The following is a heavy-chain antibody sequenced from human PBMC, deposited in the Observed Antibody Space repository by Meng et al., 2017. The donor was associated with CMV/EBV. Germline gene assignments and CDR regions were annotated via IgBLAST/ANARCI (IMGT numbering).Heavy chain of an antibody. CDR3: ASIEMATPYYYYGMDV. Sequence: LRLSCAISGDSVSSNSAAWNWIRQSPSRGLEWLGRTYYRSKWYNDYAVSVKSRITINPDTSKNQFSLQLNSVTPEDTAVYYCASIEMATPYYYYGMDVWGQGTTVTVSS. CDR2: TYYRSKWYN. D-gene: IGHD5-24*01. V-gene: IGHV6-1*01. J-gene: IGHJ6*02. CDR1: GDSVSSNSAA.